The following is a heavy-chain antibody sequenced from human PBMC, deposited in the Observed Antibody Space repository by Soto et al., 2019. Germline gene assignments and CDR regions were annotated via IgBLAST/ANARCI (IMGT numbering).Heavy chain of an antibody. Sequence: SLRLSCVASGFTFSNFGLNWVRQAPGKGLEWVSSISSSDKYIYYADSVKGRFTISRDNAKSSLSLQMNSLRADDTAVYYCARVFCRGDCYSPLDYWGQGTLVTVSS. CDR2: ISSSDKYI. V-gene: IGHV3-21*01. CDR1: GFTFSNFG. J-gene: IGHJ4*02. D-gene: IGHD2-21*02. CDR3: ARVFCRGDCYSPLDY.